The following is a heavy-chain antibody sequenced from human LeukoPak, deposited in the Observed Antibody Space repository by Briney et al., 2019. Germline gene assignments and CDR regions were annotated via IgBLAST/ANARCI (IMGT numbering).Heavy chain of an antibody. CDR3: ARASPSRYFDY. CDR2: IYYSGST. J-gene: IGHJ4*02. V-gene: IGHV4-59*01. Sequence: SETLSLTCSVSGGSISSYYWSWVRQPPGKGLEWIGYIYYSGSTNYNPSLKDRVTISVDTSNNQFSLKVSSVTAADTAVYYCARASPSRYFDYWGQGTLVTVSS. CDR1: GGSISSYY.